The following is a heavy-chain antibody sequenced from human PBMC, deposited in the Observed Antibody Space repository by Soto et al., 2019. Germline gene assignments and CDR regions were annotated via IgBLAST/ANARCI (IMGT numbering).Heavy chain of an antibody. CDR2: ISYDGSNK. Sequence: PGGSLRLSCAASGFTFSSYAMHWVRQAPGKGLEWVAVISYDGSNKYYADSVKGRFTISRDNSKNTLYLQMNSLRAEDTAVYYCARDFLCSSTSCYLLGAFDIWGQGTMVTVSS. V-gene: IGHV3-30-3*01. CDR1: GFTFSSYA. D-gene: IGHD2-2*01. CDR3: ARDFLCSSTSCYLLGAFDI. J-gene: IGHJ3*02.